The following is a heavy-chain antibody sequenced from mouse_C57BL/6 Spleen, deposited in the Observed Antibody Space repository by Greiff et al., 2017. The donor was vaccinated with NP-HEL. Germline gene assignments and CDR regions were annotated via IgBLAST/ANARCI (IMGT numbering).Heavy chain of an antibody. CDR1: GFTFSDYG. CDR2: ISSGSSTI. D-gene: IGHD1-1*01. J-gene: IGHJ4*01. CDR3: ARKGIPYDGSSYYAMDY. V-gene: IGHV5-17*01. Sequence: EVQRVESGGGLVKPGGSLKLSCAASGFTFSDYGMHWVRQAPEKGLEWVAYISSGSSTIYYADTVKGRFTISRDNAKNTLFLQMTSLRSEDTAMYYCARKGIPYDGSSYYAMDYWGQGTSVTVSS.